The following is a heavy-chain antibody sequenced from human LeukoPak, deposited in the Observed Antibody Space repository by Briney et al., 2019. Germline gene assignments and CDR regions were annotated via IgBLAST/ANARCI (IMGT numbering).Heavy chain of an antibody. CDR3: ARKSSAVAGPFDY. J-gene: IGHJ4*02. CDR2: ISSTSSYI. CDR1: GFTFSSYA. V-gene: IGHV3-21*01. Sequence: KPGGSLRLSCAASGFTFSSYAMNWVRQAPGKGLEWVSSISSTSSYIYYADSVKGRFTISRDNAKNSLYLQMNSLRAEDTAVYYCARKSSAVAGPFDYWGQGTLVTVSS. D-gene: IGHD6-19*01.